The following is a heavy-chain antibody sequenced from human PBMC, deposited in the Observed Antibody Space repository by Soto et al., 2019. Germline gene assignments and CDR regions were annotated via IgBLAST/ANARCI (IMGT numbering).Heavy chain of an antibody. CDR1: GFTFSSYS. Sequence: GGSLRLSCAASGFTFSSYSMNWVRQAPGKGLEWVSSISSSSSYIYYADSVKGRFTISRDNAKNSLYLQMNSLRAEDTAVYYCARDPGSGCSGGSCYLKPGVLNYYYMDVWGKGTTVTVSS. V-gene: IGHV3-21*01. D-gene: IGHD2-15*01. J-gene: IGHJ6*03. CDR2: ISSSSSYI. CDR3: ARDPGSGCSGGSCYLKPGVLNYYYMDV.